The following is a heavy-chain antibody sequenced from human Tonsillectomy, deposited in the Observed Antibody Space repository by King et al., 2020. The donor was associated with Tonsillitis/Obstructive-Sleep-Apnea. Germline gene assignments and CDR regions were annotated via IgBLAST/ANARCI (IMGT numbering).Heavy chain of an antibody. CDR3: ARDRGTYDDYVWGSYRHSGFDY. D-gene: IGHD3-16*02. CDR2: INPDSGGT. Sequence: VQLVQSGAEVKKPGASVKVSCKASGYTFTGYYIHWVRQAPGQGLEWMGWINPDSGGTNSAQKFQGRVTMTRDTAISTASMEVSRPRSDDTAVYYCARDRGTYDDYVWGSYRHSGFDYWGQGTLVTVPS. J-gene: IGHJ4*02. V-gene: IGHV1-2*02. CDR1: GYTFTGYY.